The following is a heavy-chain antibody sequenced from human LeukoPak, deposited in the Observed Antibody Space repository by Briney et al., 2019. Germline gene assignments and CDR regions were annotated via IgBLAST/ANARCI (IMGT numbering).Heavy chain of an antibody. Sequence: SETLSLTCTVSGGSISSYYWSWIRQPPGKGLEWIGYIYYSGSTNYNPSFKSRVTISVDTSKNQFSLKLSSVTAADTAVYYCAMGIKGVSFDYWGQGTLVTVSS. CDR3: AMGIKGVSFDY. V-gene: IGHV4-59*01. CDR2: IYYSGST. D-gene: IGHD6-13*01. J-gene: IGHJ4*02. CDR1: GGSISSYY.